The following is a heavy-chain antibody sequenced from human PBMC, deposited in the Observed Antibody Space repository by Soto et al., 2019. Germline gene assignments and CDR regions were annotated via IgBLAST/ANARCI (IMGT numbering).Heavy chain of an antibody. CDR1: GYTFTSYG. D-gene: IGHD2-21*01. J-gene: IGHJ4*02. Sequence: QVQLVQSGAEVKKPGASVKVSCKASGYTFTSYGITWVRQAPGQGLEWMGWISAYNGNTNYAQKLQGRVTKTTDTSTSTAYREPRSLRSYDTAVYYCARIFGECYYEYFGYWGQGTLVTVSS. V-gene: IGHV1-18*04. CDR2: ISAYNGNT. CDR3: ARIFGECYYEYFGY.